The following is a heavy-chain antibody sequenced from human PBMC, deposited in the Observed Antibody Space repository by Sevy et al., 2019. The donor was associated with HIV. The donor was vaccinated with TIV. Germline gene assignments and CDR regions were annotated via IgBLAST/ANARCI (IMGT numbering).Heavy chain of an antibody. V-gene: IGHV4-38-2*02. CDR1: GYSISSGYL. D-gene: IGHD3-9*01. J-gene: IGHJ3*01. Sequence: SETLSLTCTVSGYSISSGYLCGWIRQPPGKGLEWIGSVDHTGNTYYNPSLKSRVTTSVDTSKNQFSLRLSSVTAADTAVYYCANFGRLLIINGDAFDVWGQGTMVTVSS. CDR2: VDHTGNT. CDR3: ANFGRLLIINGDAFDV.